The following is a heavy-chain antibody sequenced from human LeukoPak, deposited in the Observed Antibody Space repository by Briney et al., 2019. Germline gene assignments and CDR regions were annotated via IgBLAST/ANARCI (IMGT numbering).Heavy chain of an antibody. CDR1: GGSFSGYY. CDR2: INHSGST. J-gene: IGHJ5*02. D-gene: IGHD3-3*01. V-gene: IGHV4-34*01. CDR3: ARARDFWSSHNWFDP. Sequence: PSETLSLTCAVYGGSFSGYYWSWIRQPPGKGLEWIGEINHSGSTNYNPSLKSRVTISVDTSKNQFSLKLSSVTAADTAVYYCARARDFWSSHNWFDPWGQGTLVTVSS.